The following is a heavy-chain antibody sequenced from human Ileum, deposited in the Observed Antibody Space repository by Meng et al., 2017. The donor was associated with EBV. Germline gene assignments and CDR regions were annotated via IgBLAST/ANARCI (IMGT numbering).Heavy chain of an antibody. CDR3: ATSRIAKFDR. V-gene: IGHV6-1*01. CDR1: GDSVSSDKTA. CDR2: TYRRSRWYY. J-gene: IGHJ5*02. Sequence: QLQLQESGPGLVQPSQSLSLSCVIPGDSVSSDKTAWNWIRQSPSRGLEWLGRTYRRSRWYYDYALSVKSRINISPDTSKNQVSLQLNSVTDEDTGIYYCATSRIAKFDRWGRETLVTVSS.